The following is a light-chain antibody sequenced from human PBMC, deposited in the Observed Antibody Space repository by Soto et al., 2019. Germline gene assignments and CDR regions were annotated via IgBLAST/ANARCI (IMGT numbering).Light chain of an antibody. J-gene: IGLJ1*01. CDR3: ASWYDSLNGFYV. CDR1: SSNIGSNT. Sequence: QSVLTQPPSASGTPGQRVTISCSGSSSNIGSNTVNWYQQLPGTAPKLLIYSNNQRPSGVPDRFSGSKSGTSTSVAISGLQSEGEADYYCASWYDSLNGFYVFGTGTKLTVL. CDR2: SNN. V-gene: IGLV1-44*01.